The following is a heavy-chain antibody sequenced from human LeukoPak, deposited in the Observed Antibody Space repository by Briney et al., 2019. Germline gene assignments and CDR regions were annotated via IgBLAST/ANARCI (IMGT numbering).Heavy chain of an antibody. D-gene: IGHD3-22*01. J-gene: IGHJ4*02. V-gene: IGHV1-18*01. CDR3: ARDKKAGYYYDSSGYLNDY. Sequence: ASVTVSCKASGYTFTIYGISWVRQAPGQALEWMGWISAYNGNTNYAQKLQGRVTMTTDTSTSTAYMELRSLRSDDTAVYYCARDKKAGYYYDSSGYLNDYWGQGTLVTVSS. CDR1: GYTFTIYG. CDR2: ISAYNGNT.